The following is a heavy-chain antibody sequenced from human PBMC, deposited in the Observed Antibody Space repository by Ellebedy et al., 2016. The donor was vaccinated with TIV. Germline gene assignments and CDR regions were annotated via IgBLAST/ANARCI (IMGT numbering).Heavy chain of an antibody. D-gene: IGHD2-2*01. V-gene: IGHV3-7*01. CDR3: ARRYCTISRCFAASWASLDM. J-gene: IGHJ3*02. CDR1: GSTFSSYW. Sequence: GESLKISCADSGSTFSSYWMTWVRQPPGKGLEWVANIKQDGRNKYYVDSVRGRFTISRDNAKNSLYLKMNSRTVEDTAVYYCARRYCTISRCFAASWASLDMWGQGTMVTVSS. CDR2: IKQDGRNK.